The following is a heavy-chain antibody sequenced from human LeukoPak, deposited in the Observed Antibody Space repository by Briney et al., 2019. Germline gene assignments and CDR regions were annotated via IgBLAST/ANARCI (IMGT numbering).Heavy chain of an antibody. J-gene: IGHJ4*02. CDR3: ADEFGLKWLAD. Sequence: ASVKVSCKASGYTFAGYYVHRVRQAPGQGLEWMGWINPSSGGANYAQKFQGRVTMTRDTSISTAYMELSRLRSDDTAVYYCADEFGLKWLADWGQGTLVTVSS. V-gene: IGHV1-2*02. CDR2: INPSSGGA. D-gene: IGHD6-19*01. CDR1: GYTFAGYY.